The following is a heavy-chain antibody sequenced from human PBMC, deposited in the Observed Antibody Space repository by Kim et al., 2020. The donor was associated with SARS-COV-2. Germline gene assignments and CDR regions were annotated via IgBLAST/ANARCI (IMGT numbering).Heavy chain of an antibody. CDR2: ITNKVDNYAT. CDR1: GFTFSASA. V-gene: IGHV3-73*01. CDR3: TSRSPDWLFT. D-gene: IGHD3-9*01. Sequence: GGSLRLSCADSGFTFSASAIHWFRQASGKGLEWVGRITNKVDNYATAYARSVKGRFTVSRDDSKNTAYLQMNGLKTEDTAVYYCTSRSPDWLFTWAQGILVTVSS. J-gene: IGHJ4*02.